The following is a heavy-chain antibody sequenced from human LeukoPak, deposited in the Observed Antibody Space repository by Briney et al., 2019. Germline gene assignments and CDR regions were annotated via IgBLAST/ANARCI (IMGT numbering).Heavy chain of an antibody. CDR1: GFTVSSNY. CDR2: IYSGGST. J-gene: IGHJ4*02. D-gene: IGHD3-10*01. V-gene: IGHV3-53*01. CDR3: ARELWCGELGGPFDY. Sequence: GGSLRLSCAASGFTVSSNYMSWVRQAPGKGLEWVSVIYSGGSTYYADSVKGRFTISRDNSKNTLYLQMNSLRAEDTAVYYCARELWCGELGGPFDYWGQGTLVTVSS.